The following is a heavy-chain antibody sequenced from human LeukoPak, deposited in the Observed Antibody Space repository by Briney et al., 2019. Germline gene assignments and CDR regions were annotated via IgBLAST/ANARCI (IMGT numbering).Heavy chain of an antibody. V-gene: IGHV4-39*01. CDR1: GGSVSSSFYY. CDR3: ANAASYSVDY. D-gene: IGHD1-26*01. J-gene: IGHJ4*02. CDR2: MYFSGST. Sequence: SETLSLTCTVSGGSVSSSFYYWGWIRQPPGKGLEWIGSMYFSGSTHYNPSLKSRVTISVDTSKNQFSLKLTSVTAADTAVYYCANAASYSVDYWGQGTLVTVHS.